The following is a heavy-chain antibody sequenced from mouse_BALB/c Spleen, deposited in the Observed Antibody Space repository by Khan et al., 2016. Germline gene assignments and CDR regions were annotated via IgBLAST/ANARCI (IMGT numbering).Heavy chain of an antibody. J-gene: IGHJ1*01. CDR2: IRYSGST. Sequence: EVQLQESGPGLVKPSQSLSLTCTVTGYSITSDYAWNWIRQFQGNKLEWMGYIRYSGSTTYNPSLKSRISITRDTSKNQFFLQLYSVTTEDTATYYCTRSPTATRYFEVWGAGTTVTVSS. CDR3: TRSPTATRYFEV. V-gene: IGHV3-2*02. CDR1: GYSITSDYA. D-gene: IGHD1-2*01.